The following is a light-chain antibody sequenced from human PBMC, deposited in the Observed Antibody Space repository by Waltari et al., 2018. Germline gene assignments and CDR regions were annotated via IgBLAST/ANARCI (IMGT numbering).Light chain of an antibody. CDR2: VAS. Sequence: IQMTQSPSSLSASVGDRLTITCRTNETIDNFLNWYQQRPGRAPRLLIYVASLLQIGVPSRFSGAGSGAHFTLTITGLQPEDFATYFCQQGDQTPLTFGGGTRVEIK. CDR1: ETIDNF. J-gene: IGKJ4*01. CDR3: QQGDQTPLT. V-gene: IGKV1-39*01.